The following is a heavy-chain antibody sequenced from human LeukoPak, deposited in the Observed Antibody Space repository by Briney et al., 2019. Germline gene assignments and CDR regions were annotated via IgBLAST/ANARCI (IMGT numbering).Heavy chain of an antibody. D-gene: IGHD3-10*01. J-gene: IGHJ3*02. Sequence: GASVKVSCKASGGTFSSYAISWVRQAPGQGLEWMGGIIPIFGTANYAQKFQGRVTITADASTSTAYMELSSLRSEDTAVYYCARDSAYYGSGNRAFDIWGQGTMVTVSS. CDR2: IIPIFGTA. CDR3: ARDSAYYGSGNRAFDI. CDR1: GGTFSSYA. V-gene: IGHV1-69*13.